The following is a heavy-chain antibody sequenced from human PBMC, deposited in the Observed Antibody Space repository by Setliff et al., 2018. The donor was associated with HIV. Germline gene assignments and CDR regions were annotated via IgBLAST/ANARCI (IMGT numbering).Heavy chain of an antibody. J-gene: IGHJ6*03. CDR3: ARQTTAPGYYYYMDV. V-gene: IGHV5-51*01. Sequence: KISCKGSGYSFTSYWIGWVRQMPGKGLEWMGIIYPGDSDTRYSPSFQGQVTISADKSISTAYLQWSSLKASDTAMYYCARQTTAPGYYYYMDVWGKGTTVTVSS. D-gene: IGHD1-1*01. CDR2: IYPGDSDT. CDR1: GYSFTSYW.